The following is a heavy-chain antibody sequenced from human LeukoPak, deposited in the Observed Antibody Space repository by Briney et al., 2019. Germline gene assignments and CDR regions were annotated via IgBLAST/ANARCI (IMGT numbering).Heavy chain of an antibody. Sequence: GGSLRLSCTASGFSFSGHWMHWARQLPGKGLVWVSRVSPTGSTTSYADSVKGRFTVSRDNAKNTLYLQVNNLRAEDTAVYYCARGPNSNWSGLDFWGQGTLLTVSS. D-gene: IGHD6-6*01. V-gene: IGHV3-74*01. CDR1: GFSFSGHW. CDR2: VSPTGSTT. CDR3: ARGPNSNWSGLDF. J-gene: IGHJ4*02.